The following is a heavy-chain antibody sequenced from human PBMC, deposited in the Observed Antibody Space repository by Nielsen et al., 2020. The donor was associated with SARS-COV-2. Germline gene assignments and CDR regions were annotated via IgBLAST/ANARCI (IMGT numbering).Heavy chain of an antibody. V-gene: IGHV4-30-4*01. CDR1: GGSIRSGDYY. CDR2: ISYTGNT. Sequence: SETLSLTCTVSGGSIRSGDYYWTWIRQPPGKGLEYIGYISYTGNTYSDPSLKSRVTISRDTSKNQFSLKLTSVTDADTAVYYCARGGSYFDYWGQGTLVTVSS. J-gene: IGHJ4*02. CDR3: ARGGSYFDY. D-gene: IGHD3-16*01.